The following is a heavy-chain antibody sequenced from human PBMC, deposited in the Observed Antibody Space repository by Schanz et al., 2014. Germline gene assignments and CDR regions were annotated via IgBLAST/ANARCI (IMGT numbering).Heavy chain of an antibody. J-gene: IGHJ4*02. CDR3: ARIGGSVFDY. CDR2: IGVDGTTT. V-gene: IGHV3-23*01. D-gene: IGHD3-10*01. CDR1: RFTVTNAW. Sequence: EVHLLESGGGLVQPGGSLRLSCAASRFTVTNAWMSWVRQAPGKGLEWVSVIGVDGTTTYYADSVKGRFTISRDNSKNSLYLQMNSLRAEDTAVYYCARIGGSVFDYWAQGTLVTVSS.